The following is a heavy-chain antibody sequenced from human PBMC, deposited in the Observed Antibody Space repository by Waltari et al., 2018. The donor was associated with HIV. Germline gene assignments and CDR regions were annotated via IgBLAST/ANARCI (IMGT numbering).Heavy chain of an antibody. CDR2: IYYSGTT. V-gene: IGHV4-59*01. CDR1: GGSINTSY. D-gene: IGHD2-2*01. CDR3: ARFRCSSSSCYGRYAMDV. J-gene: IGHJ6*02. Sequence: QIQLQESGPGLVKTSETLSLTCTVSGGSINTSYWRWIRQSPGKGLEWIGYIYYSGTTNYNPSLQSRVTISVDTSKNQFSLKVTSVTAADTAVYYCARFRCSSSSCYGRYAMDVWGQGTTVTVSS.